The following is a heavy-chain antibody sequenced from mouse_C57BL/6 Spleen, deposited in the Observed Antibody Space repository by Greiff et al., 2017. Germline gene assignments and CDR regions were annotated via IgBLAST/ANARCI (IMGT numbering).Heavy chain of an antibody. CDR3: ARERRGYCAMDY. CDR2: INPNNGGT. CDR1: GYTFTDYN. Sequence: EVQLQQSGPELVKPGASVKIPCKASGYTFTDYNMDWVKQSHGKSLEWIGDINPNNGGTIYNQKFKGKATLTVDKSSSTAYMELRSLTSEDTAVYYCARERRGYCAMDYWGQGTSVTVSS. J-gene: IGHJ4*01. V-gene: IGHV1-18*01.